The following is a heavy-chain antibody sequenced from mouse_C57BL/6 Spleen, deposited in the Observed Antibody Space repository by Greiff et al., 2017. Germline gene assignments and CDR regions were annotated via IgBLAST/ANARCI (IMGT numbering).Heavy chain of an antibody. Sequence: DVMLVESGGGLVKPGGSLKLSCAASGFTFSDYGMHWVRQAPEKGLEWVAYISSGSSTIYYADTVKGRFTISRDNAKNTLFLQMTSLRSEDTAMYYCARPGGSSLYWYFDVWGTGTTVTVSS. CDR3: ARPGGSSLYWYFDV. J-gene: IGHJ1*03. D-gene: IGHD1-1*01. CDR2: ISSGSSTI. V-gene: IGHV5-17*01. CDR1: GFTFSDYG.